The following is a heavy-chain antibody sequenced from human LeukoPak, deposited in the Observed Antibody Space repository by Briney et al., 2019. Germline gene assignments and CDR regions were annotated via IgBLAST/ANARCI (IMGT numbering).Heavy chain of an antibody. D-gene: IGHD4-17*01. CDR2: INHSGST. CDR3: ASDYVHGRLGF. J-gene: IGHJ4*02. Sequence: SETLSLTCAVYGRSFSHYYWSWIRQPPGRGLEWIGEINHSGSTTYNPSLKSRVTISVDTSKKQFSLKLNSVTAADTAVYYCASDYVHGRLGFWGQGTLVTVSS. V-gene: IGHV4-34*01. CDR1: GRSFSHYY.